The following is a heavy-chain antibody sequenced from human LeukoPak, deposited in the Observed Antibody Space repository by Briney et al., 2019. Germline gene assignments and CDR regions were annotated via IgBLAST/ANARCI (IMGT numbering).Heavy chain of an antibody. V-gene: IGHV1-2*02. CDR3: ARDSVVAARGIYFDY. D-gene: IGHD2-15*01. CDR1: GYTFTGYY. Sequence: ASVKVSCKASGYTFTGYYMHWVRQAPGQGLEWMGWINPNSGGTNYAQKFQGRVTMTRDTSITTAYMELSRLRSDDTAVYYCARDSVVAARGIYFDYWGQGSLVTVSS. J-gene: IGHJ4*02. CDR2: INPNSGGT.